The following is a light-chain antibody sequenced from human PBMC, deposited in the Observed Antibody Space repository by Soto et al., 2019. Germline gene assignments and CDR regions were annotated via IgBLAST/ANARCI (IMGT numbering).Light chain of an antibody. Sequence: QSVLTQPPSASGSPGQSVTISCTGTRSDVGGYNYVSWYQQHPGKAPKLMIYEVSNRPSGVPDRFSGSKSGNTASLTVSGLQAEDEADYYCSSYAGSNNWVFGGGTTLTVL. CDR2: EVS. CDR3: SSYAGSNNWV. V-gene: IGLV2-8*01. J-gene: IGLJ3*02. CDR1: RSDVGGYNY.